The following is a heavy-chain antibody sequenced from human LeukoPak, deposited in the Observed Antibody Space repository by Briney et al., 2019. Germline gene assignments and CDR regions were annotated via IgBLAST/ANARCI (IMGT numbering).Heavy chain of an antibody. J-gene: IGHJ4*02. Sequence: PGGSLRLSCAASGFTFSSYAMSWVRQAPGKGLEWVANIKQDGSEKYYVDSVKGRFTISRDNAKNSLYLQMNSLRAEDTAVYYCARDGRLDYWGQGTLVTVSS. D-gene: IGHD6-6*01. V-gene: IGHV3-7*01. CDR3: ARDGRLDY. CDR2: IKQDGSEK. CDR1: GFTFSSYA.